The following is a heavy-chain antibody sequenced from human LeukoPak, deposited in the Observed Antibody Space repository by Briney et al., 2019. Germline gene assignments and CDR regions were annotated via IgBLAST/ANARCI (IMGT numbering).Heavy chain of an antibody. CDR3: ARISRGGLGGSGLSDY. CDR1: GYTFTGYY. Sequence: GASVKVSCKASGYTFTGYYMHWVRQAPGQGLGWMGWINPNSGDTHYAQNFQGRVTMTRDTSISTAYMELSRLRSDDTAVYYCARISRGGLGGSGLSDYWGQGTLVTVSS. J-gene: IGHJ4*02. D-gene: IGHD3-10*01. V-gene: IGHV1-2*02. CDR2: INPNSGDT.